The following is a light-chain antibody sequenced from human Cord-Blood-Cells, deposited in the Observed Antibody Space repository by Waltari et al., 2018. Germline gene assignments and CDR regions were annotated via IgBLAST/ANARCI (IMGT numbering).Light chain of an antibody. CDR1: QSVSSY. J-gene: IGKJ4*01. Sequence: IVLTQSPATLSLSPGERATLSCRASQSVSSYLAWYQQKPGQAPRLLIYDASNRATGSPARFSGSGSGTDFTLTISSLEPEDFAVYYCQQRSNWPLLTFGGGTKVEIK. CDR3: QQRSNWPLLT. V-gene: IGKV3-11*01. CDR2: DAS.